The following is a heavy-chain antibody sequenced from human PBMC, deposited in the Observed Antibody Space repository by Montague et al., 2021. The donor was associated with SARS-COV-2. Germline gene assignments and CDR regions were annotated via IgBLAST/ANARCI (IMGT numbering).Heavy chain of an antibody. CDR1: GFTFGDYY. V-gene: IGHV3-11*03. CDR2: ISSGSDYT. Sequence: SLGLSCAASGFTFGDYYMTWVRQAPGKGLEWISDISSGSDYTNYADSVKGRFTISRDDAKQSLYLEMNSLRAEDTAVYYCARIFLVVQPGIALYYFDYWGQGALVTVSS. J-gene: IGHJ4*02. CDR3: ARIFLVVQPGIALYYFDY. D-gene: IGHD6-13*01.